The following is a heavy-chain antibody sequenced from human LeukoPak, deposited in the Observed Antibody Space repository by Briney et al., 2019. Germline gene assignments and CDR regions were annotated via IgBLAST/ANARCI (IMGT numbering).Heavy chain of an antibody. CDR3: ARHGVASTRSVWFVP. J-gene: IGHJ5*02. Sequence: GESLKISCKGSGYSFTTYWIGWVRQMPGKGLEWMGIIHPDDSDTRYSPSFQGQVTISVDKSISTAYLQWNSLRASDTAMYYCARHGVASTRSVWFVPWGQGTLDTVSS. V-gene: IGHV5-51*01. D-gene: IGHD2-15*01. CDR2: IHPDDSDT. CDR1: GYSFTTYW.